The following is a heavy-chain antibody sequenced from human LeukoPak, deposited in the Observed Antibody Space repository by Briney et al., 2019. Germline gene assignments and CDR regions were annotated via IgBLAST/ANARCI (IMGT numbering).Heavy chain of an antibody. J-gene: IGHJ4*02. CDR3: ARRSGYYLIDY. V-gene: IGHV1-18*01. Sequence: ASVKVSCKASGYTFTSYHITWVRQAPGQGLEWMGWISGYNGNTNYAQKFQGRVSMTTDTSTSTAYMELRSLRSDDTAVYYCARRSGYYLIDYWGQGTLVTVSS. CDR2: ISGYNGNT. CDR1: GYTFTSYH. D-gene: IGHD3-3*01.